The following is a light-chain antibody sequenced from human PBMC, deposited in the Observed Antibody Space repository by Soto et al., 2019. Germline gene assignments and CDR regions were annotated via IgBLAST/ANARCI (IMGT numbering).Light chain of an antibody. J-gene: IGKJ3*01. CDR2: AAS. V-gene: IGKV1-17*01. CDR1: QDIRSD. CDR3: LQHNSYPST. Sequence: DIQMTQSPSSLSASVGDRVTITCRASQDIRSDLGWFQQTPGKAPKRLIYAASTLESGVSSRFSGSRSGTEFTLTISSLQPEDFATYYCLQHNSYPSTFGPWTKVDIK.